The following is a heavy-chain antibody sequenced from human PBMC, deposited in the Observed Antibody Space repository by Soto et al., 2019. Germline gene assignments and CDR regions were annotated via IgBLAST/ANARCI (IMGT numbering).Heavy chain of an antibody. J-gene: IGHJ6*02. CDR1: GFIFSNYA. Sequence: PGGSLRLSCAASGFIFSNYAMSWVRQAPGKGPEWVSSISGSGVNTFYADSVKGRFTISRDNSKNMLYLQMSSLRAEDTALYYCAKGFLQDWGQDYYYGMDVWGQGTTVTVSS. CDR3: AKGFLQDWGQDYYYGMDV. V-gene: IGHV3-23*01. D-gene: IGHD7-27*01. CDR2: ISGSGVNT.